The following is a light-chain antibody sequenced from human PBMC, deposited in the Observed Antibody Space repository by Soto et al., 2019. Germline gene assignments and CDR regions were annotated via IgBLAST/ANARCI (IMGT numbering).Light chain of an antibody. V-gene: IGKV1-5*01. CDR1: QSINAW. CDR2: GAS. Sequence: DIQRTQAPSTLSASVGDRVTITCRASQSINAWLAWYQQKPGKAPKLLIYGASSLESGVPSRFSGSGSGTEFTLTIGGLQPDDFATYYCQHYNAFPWPFGQGTKVDIK. CDR3: QHYNAFPWP. J-gene: IGKJ1*01.